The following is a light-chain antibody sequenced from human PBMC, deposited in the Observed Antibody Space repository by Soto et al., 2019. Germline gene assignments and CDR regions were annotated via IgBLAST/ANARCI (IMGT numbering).Light chain of an antibody. J-gene: IGKJ3*01. Sequence: DIVMTQSPDSLAVSLGERASINCKSSQSVLYSINAKNYLAWYQQKPGKAPKLLIYSASTLQSGVPPRFSGSGSGTDFTLTINGLEPEDFATYYCQQANTLPPFTFGPGTKVDIK. CDR1: QSVLYSINAKNY. V-gene: IGKV4-1*01. CDR3: QQANTLPPFT. CDR2: SAS.